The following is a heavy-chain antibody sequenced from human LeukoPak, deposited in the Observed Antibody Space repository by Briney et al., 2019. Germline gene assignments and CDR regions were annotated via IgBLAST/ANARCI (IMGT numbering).Heavy chain of an antibody. CDR1: GGSFTGYY. CDR2: INHSGST. D-gene: IGHD3-16*02. V-gene: IGHV4-34*01. Sequence: PSETLSLTCAVYGGSFTGYYWSWSRHPPGKGLEWIGEINHSGSTNYNPSLKSRVTMSVDTSKNQFSLKLGSVTAADTAVYYCARSNYVWGSYRPRQSDAFDIWGQGTMVTVSS. CDR3: ARSNYVWGSYRPRQSDAFDI. J-gene: IGHJ3*02.